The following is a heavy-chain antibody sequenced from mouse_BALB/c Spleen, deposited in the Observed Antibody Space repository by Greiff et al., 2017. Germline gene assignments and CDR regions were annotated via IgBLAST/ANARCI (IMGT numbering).Heavy chain of an antibody. D-gene: IGHD2-2*01. CDR1: GYNFTSYW. CDR2: IYPGSGST. CDR3: ARWGYGAMDY. V-gene: IGHV1-55*01. J-gene: IGHJ4*01. Sequence: QVQLQQPGAELVKPGTSVKLSCKASGYNFTSYWINWVKLRPGQGLEWIGDIYPGSGSTNYNEKFKSKATLTVYTSSSTAYMQLSSLASEDSALYYCARWGYGAMDYWGQGTSVTVSS.